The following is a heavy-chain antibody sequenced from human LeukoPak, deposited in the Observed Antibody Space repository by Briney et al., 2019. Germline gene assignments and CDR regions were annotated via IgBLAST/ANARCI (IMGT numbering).Heavy chain of an antibody. CDR3: AKGGYDFWVRGYFDY. CDR1: GFTFDDYA. J-gene: IGHJ4*02. D-gene: IGHD3-3*01. Sequence: GGSLRLSCAASGFTFDDYAMHWVRQAPGKGLEWVSGISWNSGSIGYADSVKGRFTISRDNAKNSLYLQMNSLRAEDMALYYCAKGGYDFWVRGYFDYWGQGTLVTVSS. CDR2: ISWNSGSI. V-gene: IGHV3-9*03.